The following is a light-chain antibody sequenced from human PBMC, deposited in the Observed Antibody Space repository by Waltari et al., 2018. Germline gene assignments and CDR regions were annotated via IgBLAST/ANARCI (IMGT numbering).Light chain of an antibody. CDR2: KAS. V-gene: IGKV1-5*03. J-gene: IGKJ3*01. CDR3: QQYNNYPCT. CDR1: QSISSW. Sequence: DIQMTHSPSTLSASVGDRVTITCRASQSISSWLAWYQQKPGKAPKLLIYKASSLESGVPSRFSGSGSGTEFTLTISSLQPDDFATYYCQQYNNYPCTFGPGTKVDIK.